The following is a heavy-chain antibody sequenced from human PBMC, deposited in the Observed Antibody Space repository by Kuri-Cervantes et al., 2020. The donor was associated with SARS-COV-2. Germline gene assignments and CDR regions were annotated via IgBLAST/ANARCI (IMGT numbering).Heavy chain of an antibody. J-gene: IGHJ6*02. CDR3: AKAVVSYYYYGMDV. D-gene: IGHD3-22*01. Sequence: GGSLRLSCAVYGGSFSGYYWSWIRQPPGKGLEWVSAISGSGGSTYYADSVKGRFTISRDNSMNTLYLQMNSLRAEDTAVYYCAKAVVSYYYYGMDVWGQGTTVTVSS. CDR2: ISGSGGST. V-gene: IGHV3-23*01. CDR1: GGSFSGYY.